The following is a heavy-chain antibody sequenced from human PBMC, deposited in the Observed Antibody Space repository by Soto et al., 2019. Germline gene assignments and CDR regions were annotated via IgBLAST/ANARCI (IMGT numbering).Heavy chain of an antibody. V-gene: IGHV3-30*18. J-gene: IGHJ4*01. CDR2: ISFDGSNK. Sequence: VQLVESWGGVVQPGRSLRLSCAASGFTFSSYGMHWVRQAPGRGLSWVAVISFDGSNKNYADLVKGRFPISRDHSKHMLDLQMITLRAEHTAVYYWAKVLGNNHNDSRRYNPPVYWAHGTLVTVAS. D-gene: IGHD1-1*01. CDR1: GFTFSSYG. CDR3: AKVLGNNHNDSRRYNPPVY.